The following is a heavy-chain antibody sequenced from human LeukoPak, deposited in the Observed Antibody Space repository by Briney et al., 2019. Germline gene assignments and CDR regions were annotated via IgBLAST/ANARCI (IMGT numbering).Heavy chain of an antibody. J-gene: IGHJ4*02. Sequence: GASVKVSCKVSGYTLTELSMHLVRQAPGKGLEWTGGFDPEDGETIYAQKFQGRVTMTEDTSTDTAYMELSSLRSEDTAVYYCATRYYYDSSGYYIEGEYWGQGTLVTVSS. V-gene: IGHV1-24*01. CDR3: ATRYYYDSSGYYIEGEY. D-gene: IGHD3-22*01. CDR2: FDPEDGET. CDR1: GYTLTELS.